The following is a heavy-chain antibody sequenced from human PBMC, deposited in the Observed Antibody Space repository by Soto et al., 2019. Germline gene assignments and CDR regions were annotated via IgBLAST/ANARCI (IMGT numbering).Heavy chain of an antibody. CDR3: ARGWRFDP. CDR1: GGSFSGYQ. D-gene: IGHD1-1*01. CDR2: INHSGTT. Sequence: SETLSLTCGVYGGSFSGYQWNWIRQSPGQGLEGIGEINHSGTTKYNPSLESRINLSVDTSKKQFSLKMFSVTAADTAIYYCARGWRFDPWGQGTQVTVSS. J-gene: IGHJ5*01. V-gene: IGHV4-34*01.